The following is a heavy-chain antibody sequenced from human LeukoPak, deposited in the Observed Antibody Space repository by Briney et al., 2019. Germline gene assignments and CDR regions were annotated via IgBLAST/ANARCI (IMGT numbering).Heavy chain of an antibody. CDR2: MNPNSGNT. V-gene: IGHV1-8*01. J-gene: IGHJ3*02. D-gene: IGHD3-10*01. CDR3: AREDALWFGELLFDAFDI. Sequence: ASVKASCKASGYTFTSYDINWVRQATGQGLEWMGWMNPNSGNTGYAQKFQGRVTMTRNTSISTAYMELSSLRSEDTAVYYCAREDALWFGELLFDAFDIWGQGTMVTVCS. CDR1: GYTFTSYD.